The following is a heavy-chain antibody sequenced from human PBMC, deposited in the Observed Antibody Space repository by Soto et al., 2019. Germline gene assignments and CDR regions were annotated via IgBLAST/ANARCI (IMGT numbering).Heavy chain of an antibody. Sequence: GGSLRLSCAASGFTFSDYYMSWIRQAPGKGLEWVSYISSSGSTIYYADSVKGRFTISRDNAKNSLYLQMNSLRAEDTAVYYCARVYSGYDKTQRGDNWFDPWGQGTLVTVSS. CDR2: ISSSGSTI. J-gene: IGHJ5*02. D-gene: IGHD5-12*01. CDR1: GFTFSDYY. CDR3: ARVYSGYDKTQRGDNWFDP. V-gene: IGHV3-11*01.